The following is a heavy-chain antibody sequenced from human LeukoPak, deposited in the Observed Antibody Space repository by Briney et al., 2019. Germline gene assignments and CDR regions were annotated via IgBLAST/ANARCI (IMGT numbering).Heavy chain of an antibody. CDR1: GFPVSSNY. D-gene: IGHD6-25*01. J-gene: IGHJ3*02. Sequence: PGGSLRLSCAASGFPVSSNYMSWVRQAPGKGLEWVSVIYSGGSTYYADSVKGRFTISRDNSKNTLYLQMNSLRAEDTAVYYCARQSMIAASGAFDIWGQGTMVTVSS. V-gene: IGHV3-66*04. CDR3: ARQSMIAASGAFDI. CDR2: IYSGGST.